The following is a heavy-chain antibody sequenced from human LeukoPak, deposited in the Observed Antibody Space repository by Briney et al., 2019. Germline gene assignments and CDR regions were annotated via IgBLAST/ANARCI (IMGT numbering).Heavy chain of an antibody. CDR3: TRDLVTGAGAFDK. CDR1: GFTFSTYW. D-gene: IGHD6-19*01. V-gene: IGHV3-74*01. CDR2: INTDGSSI. Sequence: PGGSLRLSCAASGFTFSTYWMYGIRQVPGKGLVWVSRINTDGSSISYADSVKGRFTVSRDNAKNTLYLQMDSLRGDDTGVYYCTRDLVTGAGAFDKWGQGTLVTVSS. J-gene: IGHJ4*02.